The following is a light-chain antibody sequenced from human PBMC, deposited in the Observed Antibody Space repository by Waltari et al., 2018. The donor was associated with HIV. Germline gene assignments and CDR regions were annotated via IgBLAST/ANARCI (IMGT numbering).Light chain of an antibody. CDR3: CSYAGTYTWV. Sequence: QSALTQPRSVSGSPGQSVTISCTGTSSDVGGYNYVSWYQQHPTKAPKLTIYDVSKRPSGVPDRFSGSKSGNTASLTSSGLQAEDEADYYCCSYAGTYTWVFGGGTKLTVL. V-gene: IGLV2-11*01. CDR2: DVS. CDR1: SSDVGGYNY. J-gene: IGLJ3*02.